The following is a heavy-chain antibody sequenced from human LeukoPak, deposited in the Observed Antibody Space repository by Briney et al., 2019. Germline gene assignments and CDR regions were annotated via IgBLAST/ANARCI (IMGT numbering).Heavy chain of an antibody. Sequence: GGSLRLSCAASGFTVSSNYMSRVRQAPGKGLEWVSAIYSGGSTYYADSVKGRFTISRDNSKNTLYLQMNSLRAEDTAVYYCARDLSQSRYCSGGSCYYYWGQGTLVTVSS. CDR1: GFTVSSNY. V-gene: IGHV3-53*01. CDR2: IYSGGST. D-gene: IGHD2-15*01. J-gene: IGHJ4*02. CDR3: ARDLSQSRYCSGGSCYYY.